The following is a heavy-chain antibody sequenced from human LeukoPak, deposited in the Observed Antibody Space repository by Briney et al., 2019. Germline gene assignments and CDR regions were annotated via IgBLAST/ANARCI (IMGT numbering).Heavy chain of an antibody. CDR1: GGSISSYY. J-gene: IGHJ3*02. D-gene: IGHD6-19*01. CDR3: AREDVSAVAGTCAFDI. V-gene: IGHV4-59*01. CDR2: IYYSGST. Sequence: SETLSLTCTVSGGSISSYYWSWIRQPPGKGLEWIGYIYYSGSTNYNPSLKSRVTISVDTSKNQFSLKLSSVTAADTAVYYCAREDVSAVAGTCAFDIWGQRTMVTVSS.